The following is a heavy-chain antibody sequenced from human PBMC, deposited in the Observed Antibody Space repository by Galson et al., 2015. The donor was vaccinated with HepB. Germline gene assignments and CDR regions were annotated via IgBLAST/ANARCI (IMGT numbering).Heavy chain of an antibody. CDR3: AREVGGRRLLWFGETTHNWFDP. CDR1: GGSISSSNW. Sequence: ETLSLTCAVSGGSISSSNWWSWVRQPPGKGLEWIGEIYHSGSTNYNPSLKSRVTISVDKSKNQFSLKLSSVTAADTAVYYCAREVGGRRLLWFGETTHNWFDPWGQGTLVTVSS. CDR2: IYHSGST. D-gene: IGHD3-10*01. V-gene: IGHV4-4*02. J-gene: IGHJ5*02.